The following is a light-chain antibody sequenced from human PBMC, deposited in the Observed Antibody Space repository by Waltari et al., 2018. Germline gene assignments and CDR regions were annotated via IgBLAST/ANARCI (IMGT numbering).Light chain of an antibody. J-gene: IGKJ1*01. CDR3: QQSYTAPWT. CDR2: SAS. V-gene: IGKV1-39*01. Sequence: DIQMTQSPSSLSASVGDRVTITCRARQTVRTSLSWFQQKSGRAPKLLIYSASKLQSGVPARFSGSGSGTDFTLTISSLQPEDFATYYCQQSYTAPWTFGPGTKVEI. CDR1: QTVRTS.